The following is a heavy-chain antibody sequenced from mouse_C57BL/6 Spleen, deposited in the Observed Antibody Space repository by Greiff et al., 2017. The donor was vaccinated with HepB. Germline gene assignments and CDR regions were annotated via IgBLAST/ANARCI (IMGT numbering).Heavy chain of an antibody. J-gene: IGHJ3*01. CDR2: ISSGSSTI. V-gene: IGHV5-17*01. D-gene: IGHD2-1*01. CDR1: GFTFSDYG. CDR3: AKGYGNYPWFAY. Sequence: DVMLVESGGGLVKPGGSLKLSCAASGFTFSDYGMHWVRQAPEKGLEWVAYISSGSSTIYYADTVKGRFTISRDNAKNTLFLQMTSLRSEDTAMYYCAKGYGNYPWFAYWGQGTLVTVSA.